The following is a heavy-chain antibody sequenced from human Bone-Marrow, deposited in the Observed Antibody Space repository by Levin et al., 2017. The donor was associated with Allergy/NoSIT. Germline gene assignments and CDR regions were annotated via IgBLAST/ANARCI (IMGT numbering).Heavy chain of an antibody. CDR2: INWKAGDT. J-gene: IGHJ5*01. D-gene: IGHD2-2*01. CDR3: ARGNREYQLLFDS. CDR1: GFTFAEYG. Sequence: PGGSLRLSCAASGFTFAEYGMGWVRQTPEKGLEWVSGINWKAGDTGYADSVKGRFTISRDNAKNTLYLQMNSLRADDTAWYYCARGNREYQLLFDSWGQGTVVTVSS. V-gene: IGHV3-20*04.